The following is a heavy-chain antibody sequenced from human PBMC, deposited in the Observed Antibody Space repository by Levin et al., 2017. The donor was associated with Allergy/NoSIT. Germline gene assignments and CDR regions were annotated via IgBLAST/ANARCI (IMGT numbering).Heavy chain of an antibody. CDR3: TTDTYYYDSSGYYDIDY. CDR1: GFTFSNAW. CDR2: IKSKTDGGTT. D-gene: IGHD3-22*01. J-gene: IGHJ4*02. Sequence: PGGSLRLSCAASGFTFSNAWMSWVRQAPGKGLEWVGRIKSKTDGGTTDYAAPVKGRFTISRDDSKNTLYLQMNSLKTEDTAVYYCTTDTYYYDSSGYYDIDYWGQGTLVTVSS. V-gene: IGHV3-15*01.